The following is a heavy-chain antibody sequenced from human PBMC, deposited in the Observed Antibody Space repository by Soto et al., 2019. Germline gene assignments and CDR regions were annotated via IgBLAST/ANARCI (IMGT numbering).Heavy chain of an antibody. CDR2: IYHGGRT. Sequence: QLQLQESGSGLVKPSQTLSLTCAVSGGSLSSGGCSWSWIRQPPGNGLEWIGYIYHGGRTYYNPSHKNVVTISVDRSKLHFSLKLSYVTAADTAVYYCAGVPDYWGQGTMVTVSS. J-gene: IGHJ4*02. CDR3: AGVPDY. V-gene: IGHV4-30-2*01. CDR1: GGSLSSGGCS.